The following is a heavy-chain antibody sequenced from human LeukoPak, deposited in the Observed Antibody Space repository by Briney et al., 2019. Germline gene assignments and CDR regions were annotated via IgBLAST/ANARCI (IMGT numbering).Heavy chain of an antibody. V-gene: IGHV4-4*07. J-gene: IGHJ4*02. CDR3: AGTLVRGLIPIRYYFDY. Sequence: SETLSLTCTVSGGSISSYYWSWIRQPAGKGLEWIGRIYTSGSTNYNPSLKSRVTMSVDTSKNQFSLKLSSVTAADTAVYYCAGTLVRGLIPIRYYFDYWGQGALVTVSS. D-gene: IGHD3-10*01. CDR1: GGSISSYY. CDR2: IYTSGST.